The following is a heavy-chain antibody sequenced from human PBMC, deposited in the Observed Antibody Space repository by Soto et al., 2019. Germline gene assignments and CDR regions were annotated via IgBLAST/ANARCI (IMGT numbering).Heavy chain of an antibody. CDR1: GFTFSSYS. D-gene: IGHD6-6*01. Sequence: GGSLRLSCAASGFTFSSYSMNWVRQAPGKGLEWVSSISSSSSYIYYADSVNGRFTISRDNAKNSLYLQMNSLRAEDTAVYYCSRRGIEYSSSYFDYWGQGTLVTVSS. V-gene: IGHV3-21*01. J-gene: IGHJ4*02. CDR2: ISSSSSYI. CDR3: SRRGIEYSSSYFDY.